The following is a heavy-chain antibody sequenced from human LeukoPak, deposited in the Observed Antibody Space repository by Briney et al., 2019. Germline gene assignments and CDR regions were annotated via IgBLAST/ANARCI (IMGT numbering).Heavy chain of an antibody. D-gene: IGHD4-23*01. Sequence: PSETLSLTCAVSGGSISNTNWWSWVRQPPGKGLEWIGEIYHSGTTNYNPSLKSRVTILVDKSKNQFSLKLNSVTAADTAVYYCARRGGHGGSFDYWGQGTLVTVSS. CDR3: ARRGGHGGSFDY. V-gene: IGHV4-4*02. CDR1: GGSISNTNW. CDR2: IYHSGTT. J-gene: IGHJ4*02.